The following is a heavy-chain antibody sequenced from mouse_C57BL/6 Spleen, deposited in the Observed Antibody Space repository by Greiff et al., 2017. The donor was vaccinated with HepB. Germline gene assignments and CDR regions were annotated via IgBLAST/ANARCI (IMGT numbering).Heavy chain of an antibody. CDR1: GYAFSSYW. J-gene: IGHJ2*01. Sequence: VQLQQSGAELVKPGASVKISCKASGYAFSSYWMNWVKQRPGKGLEWIGQIYPGDGDTNYNGKFKGKATLTADKSSSTAYMQLSSLTSADSAVYFCARKVTTVVHFDYWGQGTTLTVSS. D-gene: IGHD1-1*01. CDR2: IYPGDGDT. CDR3: ARKVTTVVHFDY. V-gene: IGHV1-80*01.